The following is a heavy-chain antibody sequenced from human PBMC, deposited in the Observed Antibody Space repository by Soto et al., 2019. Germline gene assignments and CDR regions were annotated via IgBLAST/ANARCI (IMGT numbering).Heavy chain of an antibody. J-gene: IGHJ4*02. CDR3: AKDPYSSSWYLDY. CDR2: ISGSGGST. V-gene: IGHV3-23*01. D-gene: IGHD6-13*01. Sequence: GGSLRLSCAASGFTFSSYAMSWVRQAPGKGLEWVSAISGSGGSTYYVDSVKGRFTISRDNSKNTLYLQMNSLRAEDTAVYYCAKDPYSSSWYLDYWGQGTLVTVSS. CDR1: GFTFSSYA.